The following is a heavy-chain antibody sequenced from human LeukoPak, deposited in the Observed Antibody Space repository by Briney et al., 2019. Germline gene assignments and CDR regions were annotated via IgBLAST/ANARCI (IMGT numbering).Heavy chain of an antibody. Sequence: GASVKVSCKASGYTFSTLDINWVRQATGQGLEWMGWMNPKSGMSGFAQRFQGRVTITADKSTSTAYMELSSLRSEDTAVYYCASAGDYDYNWFDPWGQGTLVTVSS. CDR3: ASAGDYDYNWFDP. V-gene: IGHV1-8*03. CDR2: MNPKSGMS. D-gene: IGHD4-17*01. J-gene: IGHJ5*02. CDR1: GYTFSTLD.